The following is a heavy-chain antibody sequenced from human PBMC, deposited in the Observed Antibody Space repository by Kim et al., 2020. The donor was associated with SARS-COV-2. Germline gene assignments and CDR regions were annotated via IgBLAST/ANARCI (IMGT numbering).Heavy chain of an antibody. D-gene: IGHD2-2*01. CDR3: ARDREVVVPAAITVTIDY. V-gene: IGHV3-33*01. J-gene: IGHJ4*02. Sequence: GGSLRLSCAASGFTFSSYGMHWVRQAPGKGLEWVAVIWYDGSNKYYADSVKGRFTISRDNSKNTLYLQMNSLRAEDTAVYYCARDREVVVPAAITVTIDYWGQGTLVTVSS. CDR1: GFTFSSYG. CDR2: IWYDGSNK.